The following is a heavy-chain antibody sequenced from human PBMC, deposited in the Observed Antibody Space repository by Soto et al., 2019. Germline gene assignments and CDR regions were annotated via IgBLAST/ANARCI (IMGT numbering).Heavy chain of an antibody. D-gene: IGHD1-26*01. J-gene: IGHJ4*02. CDR1: GYTFSRYG. CDR3: ARERKWAPLPY. V-gene: IGHV1-18*01. Sequence: QVQLVQSGAEVREPGASVKVSCKTSGYTFSRYGISWVRQAPGQGLEWMGWINGNTGHTIYAMNVEDILTISTDTTKSTAYMELMSLKSDETAVYSCARERKWAPLPYWGQGTLVTVSS. CDR2: INGNTGHT.